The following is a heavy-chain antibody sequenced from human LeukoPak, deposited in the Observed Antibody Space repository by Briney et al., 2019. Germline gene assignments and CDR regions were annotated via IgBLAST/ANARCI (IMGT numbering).Heavy chain of an antibody. V-gene: IGHV3-21*01. CDR2: ISGSGGST. Sequence: PGRSLRLSCVASGFTFSSYGMHWVRQAPGKGLEWVSAISGSGGSTYYADSVKGRFTISRDNAKNSLYLQMNSLRAEDTAVYYCARDTRWGVEDFDYWGQGNPVTVSS. D-gene: IGHD2-2*01. CDR3: ARDTRWGVEDFDY. CDR1: GFTFSSYG. J-gene: IGHJ4*02.